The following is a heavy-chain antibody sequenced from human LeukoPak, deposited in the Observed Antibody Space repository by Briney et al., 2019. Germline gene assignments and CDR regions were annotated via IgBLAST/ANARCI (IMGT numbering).Heavy chain of an antibody. CDR3: ARDRGAAAGTLRGYYYYYMDV. D-gene: IGHD6-13*01. V-gene: IGHV1-3*03. CDR2: INAGTGNT. CDR1: GHTFTSYA. J-gene: IGHJ6*03. Sequence: ASVKVSCKASGHTFTSYAMHWVRRAPGQRLEWMGWINAGTGNTKYSQEFQGRVTITRDTSASTAYMELSSLRSEDMAVYYCARDRGAAAGTLRGYYYYYMDVWGKGTTVTVSS.